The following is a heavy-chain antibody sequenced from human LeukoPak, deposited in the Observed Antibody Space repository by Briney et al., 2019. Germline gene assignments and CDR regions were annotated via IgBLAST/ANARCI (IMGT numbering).Heavy chain of an antibody. D-gene: IGHD3-3*01. V-gene: IGHV4-39*01. CDR2: IYYSGST. CDR3: ARITIFGVVQYYYYYYMDV. Sequence: SETLSLTCTVSGGSISSSSYCWGWIRQPPGKGLEWIGSIYYSGSTYYNPSLKSRVTISVDTSKNQFSLKLSSVTAADTAVYYCARITIFGVVQYYYYYYMDVWGKGTTVTVSS. CDR1: GGSISSSSYC. J-gene: IGHJ6*03.